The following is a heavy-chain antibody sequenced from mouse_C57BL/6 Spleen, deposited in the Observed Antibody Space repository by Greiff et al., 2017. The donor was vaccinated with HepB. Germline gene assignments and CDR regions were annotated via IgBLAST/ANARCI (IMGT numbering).Heavy chain of an antibody. Sequence: EVQLQQSGPELVKPGASVKIPCKASGYTFTDYNMDWVKQSHGKSPEWIGDINPNNGGTIYNQKFKGKATLTVDKSSSTAYMELRSLTSEDTAVYYCARGEGYYYGSYWGQGTLVTVSA. CDR1: GYTFTDYN. V-gene: IGHV1-18*01. CDR2: INPNNGGT. D-gene: IGHD1-1*01. CDR3: ARGEGYYYGSY. J-gene: IGHJ3*01.